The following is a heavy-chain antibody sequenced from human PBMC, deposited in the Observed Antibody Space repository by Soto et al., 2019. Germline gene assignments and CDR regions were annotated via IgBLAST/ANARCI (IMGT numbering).Heavy chain of an antibody. J-gene: IGHJ6*02. V-gene: IGHV2-70*01. CDR2: IDWVDDK. CDR1: GFSLSTSGMC. CDR3: ARSVHTTRGLMDV. Sequence: SGPTLVNPTQTLTLTCTFSGFSLSTSGMCVNWIRQPPGKALEWLALIDWVDDKFYSTSLKTRLTISKDTSKHQVVLTMTNTDPVDTATYYCARSVHTTRGLMDVWGQGTTVTVSS. D-gene: IGHD3-10*01.